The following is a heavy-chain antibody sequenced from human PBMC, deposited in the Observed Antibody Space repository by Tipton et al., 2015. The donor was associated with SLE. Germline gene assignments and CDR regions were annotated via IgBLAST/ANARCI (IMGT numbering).Heavy chain of an antibody. CDR1: GYSISSGYY. CDR3: ARSLAYCGGDCYSAFDY. Sequence: TLSLTCTVSGYSISSGYYWGWIRQPPGKGLEWIGSIYHSGSTYYNPSLKSRVTISVDTSKNQFSLKLSSVTAADTAVYYCARSLAYCGGDCYSAFDYWGQGTLVTVSS. V-gene: IGHV4-38-2*02. J-gene: IGHJ4*02. CDR2: IYHSGST. D-gene: IGHD2-21*01.